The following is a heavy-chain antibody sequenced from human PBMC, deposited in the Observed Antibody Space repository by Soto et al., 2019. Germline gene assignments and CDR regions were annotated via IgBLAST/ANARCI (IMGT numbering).Heavy chain of an antibody. CDR1: GFTFISYW. CDR3: AKEMPTYYDFWSGYDYYMDV. CDR2: ISSGGGST. J-gene: IGHJ6*03. V-gene: IGHV3-23*01. Sequence: PGGSLRLSCEASGFTFISYWMRWVRQAPGKGLVWVSRISSGGGSTYYADSVKGRFTISRDNSKNTLYLQMNSLRAEDTAVYYCAKEMPTYYDFWSGYDYYMDVWGKGTTVTVSS. D-gene: IGHD3-3*01.